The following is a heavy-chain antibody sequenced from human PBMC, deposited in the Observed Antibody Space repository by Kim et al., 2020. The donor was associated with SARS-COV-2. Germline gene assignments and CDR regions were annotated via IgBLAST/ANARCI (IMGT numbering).Heavy chain of an antibody. V-gene: IGHV1-24*01. CDR3: AKAVFSGYYYYGMDV. D-gene: IGHD3-10*02. CDR1: GYTLTELS. CDR2: FDPEDGET. J-gene: IGHJ6*02. Sequence: ASVKVSCKVSGYTLTELSMHWVRHAPGKGLEWMGGFDPEDGETIYAQKFQGRVTMTEDTSTDTAYMELSSLRSEDTAVYYCAKAVFSGYYYYGMDVWGQGTTVTVSS.